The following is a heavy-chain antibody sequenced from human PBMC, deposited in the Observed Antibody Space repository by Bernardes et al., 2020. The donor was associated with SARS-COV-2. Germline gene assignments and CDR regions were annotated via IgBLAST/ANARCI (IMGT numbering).Heavy chain of an antibody. CDR3: AVSGSYNYFDY. V-gene: IGHV3-7*02. CDR1: GFTFSTYW. D-gene: IGHD1-26*01. J-gene: IGHJ4*02. Sequence: GGSLRLSCAASGFTFSTYWMSWVRQAPGKGLEWVAKIKQDGSEKYYVESVKGRFTISRDNAKNSLYLQMNSLRAEDTAVYYCAVSGSYNYFDYWGQGTPVTVSS. CDR2: IKQDGSEK.